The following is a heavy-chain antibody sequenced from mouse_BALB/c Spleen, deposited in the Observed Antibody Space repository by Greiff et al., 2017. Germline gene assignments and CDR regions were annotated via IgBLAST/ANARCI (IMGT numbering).Heavy chain of an antibody. CDR1: GFTFSSYA. D-gene: IGHD2-3*01. CDR2: ISSGGSYT. CDR3: ARALYDSPAMDY. J-gene: IGHJ4*01. Sequence: EVKLVESGGGLVKPGGSLKLSCAASGFTFSSYAMSWVRQSPEKRLEWVAEISSGGSYTYYPDTVTGRFTISRDNAKNTLYLEMSSLRSEDTAMYYCARALYDSPAMDYWGQGTSVTVSS. V-gene: IGHV5-9-4*01.